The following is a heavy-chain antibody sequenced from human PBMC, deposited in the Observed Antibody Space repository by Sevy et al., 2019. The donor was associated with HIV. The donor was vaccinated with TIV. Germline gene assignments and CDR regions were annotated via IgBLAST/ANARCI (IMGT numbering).Heavy chain of an antibody. CDR2: IIPIFGTA. CDR3: ARDPSYDFWSGYRGEYGMDV. D-gene: IGHD3-3*01. Sequence: ASVKVSCKASGGTFSSYAISWVRQAPGQGLEWMGGIIPIFGTANYAQTFQGRVTITADESTSTAYMELSSLRSEDTAVYYCARDPSYDFWSGYRGEYGMDVWGQGTTVTVSS. V-gene: IGHV1-69*13. J-gene: IGHJ6*02. CDR1: GGTFSSYA.